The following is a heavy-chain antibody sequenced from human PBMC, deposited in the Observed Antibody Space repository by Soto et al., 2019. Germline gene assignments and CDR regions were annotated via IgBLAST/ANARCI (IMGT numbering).Heavy chain of an antibody. CDR3: ASPQTGPAFWDLGDVKKYYFYS. Sequence: ESGGDLVQPGGSLRLSCVASGFTFSSYSMNWVRQAPGKRLEWISYISSSISTTYYADSVKGRSPISRDNAKKSLYLQMSSLRGEDTAVYYCASPQTGPAFWDLGDVKKYYFYSRGQGSLVTVSS. D-gene: IGHD3-3*02. J-gene: IGHJ4*02. V-gene: IGHV3-48*01. CDR2: ISSSISTT. CDR1: GFTFSSYS.